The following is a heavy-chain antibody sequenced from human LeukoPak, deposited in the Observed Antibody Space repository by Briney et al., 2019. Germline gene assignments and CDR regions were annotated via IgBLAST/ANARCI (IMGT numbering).Heavy chain of an antibody. J-gene: IGHJ3*02. CDR2: ISSSSSYI. V-gene: IGHV3-21*01. CDR3: ARALYCTGGVCYTDDAFDI. Sequence: GGSLRLSCAASGFTFGSYSMNWVRQAPGKGLEWVSSISSSSSYIYYADSVKGRFTISRDNAKNSLYLQMNSLRAEDTAVYYCARALYCTGGVCYTDDAFDIWGQGTMVTVSS. CDR1: GFTFGSYS. D-gene: IGHD2-8*02.